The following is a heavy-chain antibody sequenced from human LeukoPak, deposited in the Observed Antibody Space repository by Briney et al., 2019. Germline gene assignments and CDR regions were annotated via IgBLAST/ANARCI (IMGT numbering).Heavy chain of an antibody. CDR2: ISWDGGST. J-gene: IGHJ6*02. Sequence: GGSLRLSCAASGFTFDDYAMHWVRQAPGKGLEWVSLISWDGGSTYYADSVKGRFTISRDNSKNSLYLQMNSLRAEDTALYYCAKDSYSSGWSQYGMDVWGQGTTVTVSS. CDR3: AKDSYSSGWSQYGMDV. CDR1: GFTFDDYA. D-gene: IGHD6-19*01. V-gene: IGHV3-43D*03.